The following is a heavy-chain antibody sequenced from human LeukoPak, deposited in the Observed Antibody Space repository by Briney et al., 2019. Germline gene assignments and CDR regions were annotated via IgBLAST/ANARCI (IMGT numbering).Heavy chain of an antibody. CDR2: INWNGGST. Sequence: GGSLRLSCAASGFTFDDYGLSWVRQAPGKGLEWVSTINWNGGSTGYADSVKGRFTISRDNAKNSLYLQMNSLRAEDTALYYCAREANRIAAAGYGWFDPWGQGTLVTVSS. CDR1: GFTFDDYG. V-gene: IGHV3-20*04. D-gene: IGHD6-13*01. J-gene: IGHJ5*02. CDR3: AREANRIAAAGYGWFDP.